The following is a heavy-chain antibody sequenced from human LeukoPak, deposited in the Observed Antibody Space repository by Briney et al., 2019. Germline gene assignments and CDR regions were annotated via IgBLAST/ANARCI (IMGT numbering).Heavy chain of an antibody. CDR3: EKDRYCSGGSCYYFDY. Sequence: GGSLRLSCAASGFTFSIYGMHWVRQAPGKGLEWVAFIRYDGSNKYYADSVKGRFTISRDNSKNTLYLQMNSLRAEDTAVYYCEKDRYCSGGSCYYFDYWGQGTLVTVSS. D-gene: IGHD2-15*01. CDR1: GFTFSIYG. V-gene: IGHV3-30*02. CDR2: IRYDGSNK. J-gene: IGHJ4*02.